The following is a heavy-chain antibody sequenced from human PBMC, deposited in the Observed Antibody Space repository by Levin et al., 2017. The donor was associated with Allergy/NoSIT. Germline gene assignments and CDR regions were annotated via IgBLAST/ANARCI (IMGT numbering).Heavy chain of an antibody. CDR3: ARDFPAVGARDY. Sequence: LSLTCAASGFTFSSSEMNWVRQAPGKGLEWVSYISSSGSTIYYADSVKGRFTISRDNAKNSLYLQMNSLRAEDTAVYYCARDFPAVGARDYWGQGTLVTVSS. CDR1: GFTFSSSE. V-gene: IGHV3-48*03. CDR2: ISSSGSTI. J-gene: IGHJ4*02. D-gene: IGHD1-26*01.